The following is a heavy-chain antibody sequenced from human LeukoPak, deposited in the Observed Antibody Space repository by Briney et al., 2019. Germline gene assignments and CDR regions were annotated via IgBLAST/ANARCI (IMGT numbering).Heavy chain of an antibody. V-gene: IGHV4-59*08. CDR1: GGSISSYY. CDR2: IYYSGST. CDR3: ARVGDDLVRFDY. Sequence: SETLSLTCTVSGGSISSYYWSWIRQPPGKGLEWIGYIYYSGSTNYNPSLKSRVTISIDTSKNQFSLKLSSVTAADTAVYYCARVGDDLVRFDYWGQGTLVTVSS. D-gene: IGHD3-16*01. J-gene: IGHJ4*02.